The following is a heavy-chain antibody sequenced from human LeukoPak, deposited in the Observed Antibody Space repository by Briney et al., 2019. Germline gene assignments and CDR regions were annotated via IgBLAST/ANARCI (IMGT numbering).Heavy chain of an antibody. CDR3: ARGGDYYDSSGYWSY. Sequence: SETLSLTCTVSGGSISSYYWSWIRQPPGKGLEWIGYIYYSGSTNYNPSLKSRVTISVDTSKNQFSLKLSSVTAADTAVYYCARGGDYYDSSGYWSYWGQGTLVTVSS. CDR2: IYYSGST. J-gene: IGHJ4*02. CDR1: GGSISSYY. D-gene: IGHD3-22*01. V-gene: IGHV4-59*01.